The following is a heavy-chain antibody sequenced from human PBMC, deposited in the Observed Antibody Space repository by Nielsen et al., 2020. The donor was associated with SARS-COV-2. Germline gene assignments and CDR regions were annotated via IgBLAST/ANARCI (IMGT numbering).Heavy chain of an antibody. CDR1: GGSISSGGYY. D-gene: IGHD2-2*02. Sequence: SETLSLTCTVSGGSISSGGYYWSWIRQHPGKGLEWIGYIYYSGSTYYNPSLKSRVTISVDTSKNQFSLKLSSVTAADTAVYYCARDCEEWGESSTSCHIRGAVDYWGQGTLVTVSS. J-gene: IGHJ4*02. V-gene: IGHV4-31*03. CDR3: ARDCEEWGESSTSCHIRGAVDY. CDR2: IYYSGST.